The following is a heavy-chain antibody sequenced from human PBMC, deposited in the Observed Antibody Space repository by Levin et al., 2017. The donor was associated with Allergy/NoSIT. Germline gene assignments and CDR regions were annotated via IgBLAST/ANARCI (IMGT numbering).Heavy chain of an antibody. J-gene: IGHJ4*02. CDR1: GYRFTSYG. CDR3: ARASGHDY. CDR2: ISGDNGNI. D-gene: IGHD6-19*01. V-gene: IGHV1-18*01. Sequence: GESPKISCKGSGYRFTSYGISWVRQAPGRGLEWMGWISGDNGNIDYAQKFKGRVTMTTDPSTSTIYMELRSLRSDDTAVYYCARASGHDYWGQGTLVTVSS.